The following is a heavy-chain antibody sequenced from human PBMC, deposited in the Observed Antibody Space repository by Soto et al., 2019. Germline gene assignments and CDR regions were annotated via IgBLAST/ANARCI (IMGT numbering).Heavy chain of an antibody. D-gene: IGHD1-1*01. V-gene: IGHV1-8*01. J-gene: IGHJ4*02. CDR2: MNPNSGNT. CDR3: ARATLEPRYAIPSLDY. Sequence: ASVKVSCKASGYTFTSYDINWVRQATGQGLEWMGWMNPNSGNTGYAQKFQGRVTMTRNTSISTAYMELSSLRSEDTAVYYCARATLEPRYAIPSLDYWGQGTLVTVSS. CDR1: GYTFTSYD.